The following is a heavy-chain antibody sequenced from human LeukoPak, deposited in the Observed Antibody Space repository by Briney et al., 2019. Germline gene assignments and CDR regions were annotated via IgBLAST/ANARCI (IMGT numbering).Heavy chain of an antibody. Sequence: SQTLSLTCAVSGGSISSGGYSWSWIRQPPGKGLEWIGYIYYSGSTYYNPSLKSRVTISVDTSKNQFSLKLSSVTAADTAVYYCARVRGSRITIFGTPDYWGQGTLVTVSS. D-gene: IGHD3-3*01. CDR3: ARVRGSRITIFGTPDY. CDR2: IYYSGST. J-gene: IGHJ4*02. CDR1: GGSISSGGYS. V-gene: IGHV4-30-4*07.